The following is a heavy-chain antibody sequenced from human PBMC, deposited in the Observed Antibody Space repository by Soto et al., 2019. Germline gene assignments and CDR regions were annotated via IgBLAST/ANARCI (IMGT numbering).Heavy chain of an antibody. CDR3: ATGHITHDAFDI. Sequence: GAALKISGKGSGYSFTTSWIIWVRQMPGKGLEWMGRIDPSDSYTNYSPSFQGQVTISADKSISTAYLQWSSLKASDTAMYYCATGHITHDAFDIWGQGTMVTVSS. J-gene: IGHJ3*02. CDR2: IDPSDSYT. D-gene: IGHD2-21*01. V-gene: IGHV5-10-1*04. CDR1: GYSFTTSW.